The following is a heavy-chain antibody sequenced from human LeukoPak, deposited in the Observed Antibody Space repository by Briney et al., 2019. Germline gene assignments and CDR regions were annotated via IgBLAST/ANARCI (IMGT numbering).Heavy chain of an antibody. CDR3: ARHDGWLGELSS. CDR2: IYYSGST. J-gene: IGHJ4*02. CDR1: GGSISSSSYY. D-gene: IGHD3-10*01. Sequence: SETLSLTCTVSGGSISSSSYYWGWIRQPPGKGLEWIGSIYYSGSTYYNPSLKSRVTISVDTSMNQFSLKLSSVTAADTAVYYCARHDGWLGELSSWGQGTLVTVSS. V-gene: IGHV4-39*01.